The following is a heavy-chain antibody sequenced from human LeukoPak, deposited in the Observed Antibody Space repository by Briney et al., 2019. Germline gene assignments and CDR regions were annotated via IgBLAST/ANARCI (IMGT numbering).Heavy chain of an antibody. Sequence: GGSLRLSCAVSGFAVSGYWMSWVRQGPGKGLEWVAIINQDGSEKYYVDSVKGRFTISRDNAENSLFLQMSSLRVEDTAVYYCAREWQGGIAAAGTRIEGDYWGQGTLVAVSS. D-gene: IGHD6-13*01. V-gene: IGHV3-7*01. CDR1: GFAVSGYW. J-gene: IGHJ4*02. CDR2: INQDGSEK. CDR3: AREWQGGIAAAGTRIEGDY.